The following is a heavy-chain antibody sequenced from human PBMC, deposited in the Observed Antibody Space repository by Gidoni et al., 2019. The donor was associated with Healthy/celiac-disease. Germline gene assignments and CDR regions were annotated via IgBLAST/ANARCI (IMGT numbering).Heavy chain of an antibody. Sequence: QVQLVQSGAEVKQPGSSVKVSCKASGGTFSSYAISWVRQAPGQGLEWMGGIIPIFGTANYAQKFQGRVTITADESTSTAYMELSSLRSEDTAVYYCARYGGPYCSSTSCYANWFDPWGQGTLVTVSS. J-gene: IGHJ5*02. CDR3: ARYGGPYCSSTSCYANWFDP. CDR2: IIPIFGTA. V-gene: IGHV1-69*01. D-gene: IGHD2-2*01. CDR1: GGTFSSYA.